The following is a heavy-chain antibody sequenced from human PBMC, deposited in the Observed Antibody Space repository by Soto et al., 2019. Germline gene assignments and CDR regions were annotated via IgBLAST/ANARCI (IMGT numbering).Heavy chain of an antibody. CDR3: ASGFYYNEPPP. V-gene: IGHV3-48*01. CDR2: ISGSGGSV. J-gene: IGHJ5*02. D-gene: IGHD3-10*01. Sequence: PGGSLRLSCAASGFTFSSYNMHWVRQAPGKGLEWVSSISGSGGSVLYAGSVEGRFTISRDNAKNSLSLQMNSLRAEDTAVYYCASGFYYNEPPPWGQGTLVTVSS. CDR1: GFTFSSYN.